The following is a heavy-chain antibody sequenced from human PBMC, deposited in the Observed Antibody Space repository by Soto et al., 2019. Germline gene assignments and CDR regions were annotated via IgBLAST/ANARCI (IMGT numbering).Heavy chain of an antibody. D-gene: IGHD4-17*01. CDR3: AKDYIIIFYQYHYYGYVD. V-gene: IGHV3-30*18. CDR1: GFTFSSYG. J-gene: IGHJ3*01. CDR2: ISYDGSNK. Sequence: GGSLRHSCAASGFTFSSYGMHWVRQAPGKGLEWVAVISYDGSNKYYADSVKGRFTISRDNSKNTLYLQMNSLRAEDTAVYYCAKDYIIIFYQYHYYGYVDWGHGTRV.